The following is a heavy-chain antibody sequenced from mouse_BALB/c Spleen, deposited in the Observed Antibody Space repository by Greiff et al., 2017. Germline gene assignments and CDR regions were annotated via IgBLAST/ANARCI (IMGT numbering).Heavy chain of an antibody. Sequence: EVQLVESGGGLVKPGGSLKLSCAASGFTFSSYAMSWVRQTPEKRLEWVASISSGGSTYYPDSVKGRFTISRDNARNILYLQMSSLRSEDTAMYYCARYYGYYAMDYWGQGTSVTVSS. CDR1: GFTFSSYA. CDR3: ARYYGYYAMDY. J-gene: IGHJ4*01. CDR2: ISSGGST. V-gene: IGHV5-6-5*01. D-gene: IGHD1-2*01.